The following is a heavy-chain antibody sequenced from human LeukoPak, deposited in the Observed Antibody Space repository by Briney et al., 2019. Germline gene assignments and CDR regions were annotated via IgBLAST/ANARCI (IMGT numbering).Heavy chain of an antibody. Sequence: SETLSLTCTVSGGSISSSSYYWGWIRQPPGKGLEWIGSIYYSGSTYYNPSLKSRVTISVDTSKNQFSLKLSSVTAADTAVYYCARHSGYSGYDFDYWGQGALVTVSS. V-gene: IGHV4-39*01. D-gene: IGHD5-12*01. J-gene: IGHJ4*02. CDR3: ARHSGYSGYDFDY. CDR2: IYYSGST. CDR1: GGSISSSSYY.